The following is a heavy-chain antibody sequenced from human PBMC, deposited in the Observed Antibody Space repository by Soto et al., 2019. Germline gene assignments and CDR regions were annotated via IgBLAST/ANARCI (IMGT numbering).Heavy chain of an antibody. CDR1: GGSISSYY. CDR3: ARVGIMITLGGVIDPHYFDD. Sequence: PSATLSLTCTGFGGSISSYYWSLIRQPPGKGLEWIGYIYYSGSTNYNPSLKIRVTISVDTSKNQFSLKLSSVTAADTAVYYCARVGIMITLGGVIDPHYFDDWGQETVFPCSS. CDR2: IYYSGST. J-gene: IGHJ4*02. V-gene: IGHV4-59*01. D-gene: IGHD3-16*02.